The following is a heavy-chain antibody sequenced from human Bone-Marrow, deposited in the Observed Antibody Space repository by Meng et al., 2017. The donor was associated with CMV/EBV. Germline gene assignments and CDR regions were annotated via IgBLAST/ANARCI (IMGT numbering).Heavy chain of an antibody. CDR3: AKLEGMGKVDY. D-gene: IGHD1-14*01. J-gene: IGHJ4*02. CDR2: ISGSGGGT. Sequence: GESLKISCAVSGFIFDDYTMHWVRQAPGKGLEWVSGISGSGGGTYYADSVKGRITISRDNSRNTLYLQMNSLRAEDTAIYYCAKLEGMGKVDYWGQGTLVTVSS. CDR1: GFIFDDYT. V-gene: IGHV3-23*01.